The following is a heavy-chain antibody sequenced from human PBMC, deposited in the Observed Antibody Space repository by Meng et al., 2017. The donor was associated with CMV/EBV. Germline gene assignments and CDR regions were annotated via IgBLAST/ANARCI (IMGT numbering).Heavy chain of an antibody. CDR1: GFSFSSYG. Sequence: GGSLRLSCAASGFSFSSYGMNWVRQVPGKGLEWVSGISGSGRSTYCADSVKGRFTISRDNSKNTLYLRMDSLRAEDSAIYYCAKDWSGVSTYYYYGMDVWGQGTTVTVSS. CDR3: AKDWSGVSTYYYYGMDV. D-gene: IGHD6-25*01. V-gene: IGHV3-23*01. J-gene: IGHJ6*02. CDR2: ISGSGRST.